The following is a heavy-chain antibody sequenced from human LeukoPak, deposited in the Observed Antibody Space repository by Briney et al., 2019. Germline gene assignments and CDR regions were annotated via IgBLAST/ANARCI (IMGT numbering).Heavy chain of an antibody. CDR2: ISYDGSNK. Sequence: GGSLRLSCAASGFTFSSYAMHWVRQAPGKGLEWVAVISYDGSNKYYADSVKGRFTISRDNSKNTLYLQMNSLRAEDTAVYYCARDRWAYCGGDCYRPNGGFQHWGQGTLVTVSS. CDR1: GFTFSSYA. V-gene: IGHV3-30-3*01. D-gene: IGHD2-21*02. CDR3: ARDRWAYCGGDCYRPNGGFQH. J-gene: IGHJ1*01.